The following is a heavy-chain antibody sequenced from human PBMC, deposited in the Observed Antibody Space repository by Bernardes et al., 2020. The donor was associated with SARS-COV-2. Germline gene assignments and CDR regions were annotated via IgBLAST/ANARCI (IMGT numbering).Heavy chain of an antibody. CDR1: GDSISSYY. D-gene: IGHD3-10*01. CDR3: ARGGRAPAMVGGVINWFDP. J-gene: IGHJ5*02. CDR2: INDSGSS. Sequence: SETLSLTCTVSGDSISSYYWSWIRQTPGKGLEWIANINDSGSSRYNPSLKSRAAISVDTSKNEFSLKVTSVTAADTAVYSCARGGRAPAMVGGVINWFDPWGQGTLVTVSS. V-gene: IGHV4-59*12.